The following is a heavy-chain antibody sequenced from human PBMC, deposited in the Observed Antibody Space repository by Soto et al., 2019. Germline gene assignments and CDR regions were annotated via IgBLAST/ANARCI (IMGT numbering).Heavy chain of an antibody. CDR3: ALPSLYDYYDSSGSIGY. CDR1: GFTFSSYA. V-gene: IGHV3-23*01. D-gene: IGHD3-22*01. CDR2: ISGSGGST. J-gene: IGHJ4*02. Sequence: GGSLRLSCAASGFTFSSYAMSWVRQAPGKGLEWVSAISGSGGSTYYADSVKGRFTISRDNSKNTLYLQMNSLRAEDTAVYYCALPSLYDYYDSSGSIGYWGQGTLVTVSS.